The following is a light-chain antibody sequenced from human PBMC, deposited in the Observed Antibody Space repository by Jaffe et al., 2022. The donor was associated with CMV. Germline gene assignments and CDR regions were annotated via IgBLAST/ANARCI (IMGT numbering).Light chain of an antibody. CDR1: SSDVGGYDY. Sequence: QSALTQPRSVSGSPGQSVTISCTGTSSDVGGYDYVSWYQHHPGKAPKLMIFHVTQRPSGVPDRFSGSKSGNTASLTISGLQAEDEAAYYCCSYAGSYTYVFGSVTKVTVL. CDR3: CSYAGSYTYV. V-gene: IGLV2-11*01. CDR2: HVT. J-gene: IGLJ1*01.